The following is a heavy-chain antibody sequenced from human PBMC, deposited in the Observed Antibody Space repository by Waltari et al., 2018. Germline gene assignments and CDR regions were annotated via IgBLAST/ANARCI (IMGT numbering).Heavy chain of an antibody. Sequence: QVHLVQSGPEVKKPGSSVRVSCKASGDILISYAIAWVRQAPGQGLEWMGRVIPTFGTTNYAQNFQGRLKMTSDTSTTSVTMELSGLKFDDTCIYYCTSNTYYVPDYWGQGTVVNV. CDR2: VIPTFGTT. D-gene: IGHD1-26*01. V-gene: IGHV1-69*14. J-gene: IGHJ4*02. CDR3: TSNTYYVPDY. CDR1: GDILISYA.